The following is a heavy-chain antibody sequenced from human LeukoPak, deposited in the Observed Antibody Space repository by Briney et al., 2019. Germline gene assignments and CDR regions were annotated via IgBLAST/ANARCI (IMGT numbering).Heavy chain of an antibody. Sequence: SVQFSSKASGYTFTSYYMHWVRQAPGQGRLWMGWINPNSGGTNSTQKFQGRVTMTRDTSISTAYMELSRLRADDTAVYYCARSGDIVATILDYWGQGTLVTVSS. CDR2: INPNSGGT. J-gene: IGHJ4*02. CDR3: ARSGDIVATILDY. V-gene: IGHV1-2*02. CDR1: GYTFTSYY. D-gene: IGHD5-12*01.